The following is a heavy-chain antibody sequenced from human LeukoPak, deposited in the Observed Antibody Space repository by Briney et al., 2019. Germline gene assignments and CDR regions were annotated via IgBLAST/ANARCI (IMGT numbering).Heavy chain of an antibody. CDR1: GFTFNDYY. CDR2: INSGGSPI. Sequence: GGSLRLSCAASGFTFNDYYMSWIRQDPGKGLEWVSYINSGGSPIYYADSVKGRFIISRDNTKNSLYLQMNSLRAEDTAIYYCVRAVPAAILGAFDIWGQGTMVTVSS. V-gene: IGHV3-11*04. D-gene: IGHD2-2*02. J-gene: IGHJ3*02. CDR3: VRAVPAAILGAFDI.